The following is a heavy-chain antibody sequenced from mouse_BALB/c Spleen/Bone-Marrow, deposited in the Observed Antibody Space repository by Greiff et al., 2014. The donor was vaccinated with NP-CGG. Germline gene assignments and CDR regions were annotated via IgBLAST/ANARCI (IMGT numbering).Heavy chain of an antibody. CDR2: ISDGGGYT. CDR3: ARSGERYGAMDY. D-gene: IGHD2-10*02. CDR1: GFTFSDYY. J-gene: IGHJ4*01. V-gene: IGHV5-4*02. Sequence: EVKLVGSGGGLVKPGGSLKLSCAASGFTFSDYYMYWVRQTPEKRLEWVATISDGGGYTYYPDSVWGRFTISRDNAKNNLYLQMSSLKSEDTAMYYCARSGERYGAMDYWGQGTSVTVFS.